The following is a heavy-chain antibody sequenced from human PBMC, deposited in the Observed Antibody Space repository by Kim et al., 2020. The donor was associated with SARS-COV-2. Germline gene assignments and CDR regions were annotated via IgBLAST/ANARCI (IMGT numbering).Heavy chain of an antibody. J-gene: IGHJ6*02. Sequence: ADSVKSRFTISRDNSKNTLYLQMNSLRAEDTALYYCATGRYGSSYYGMDVWGQGTTVTVSS. V-gene: IGHV3-30*07. D-gene: IGHD2-15*01. CDR3: ATGRYGSSYYGMDV.